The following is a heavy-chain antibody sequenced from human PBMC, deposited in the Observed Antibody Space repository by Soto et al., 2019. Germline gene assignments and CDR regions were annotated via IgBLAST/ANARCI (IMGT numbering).Heavy chain of an antibody. V-gene: IGHV1-69*13. Sequence: GASVKVSCKASGGTFSSYAISWVRQAPGQGLEWMGGIIPIFGTANYAQKFQGRVTITADESTSTAYMELSSLRSEDTAVYYCARVGESVNYYYGMDVWGQGTTVTVSS. J-gene: IGHJ6*02. CDR3: ARVGESVNYYYGMDV. D-gene: IGHD3-16*01. CDR1: GGTFSSYA. CDR2: IIPIFGTA.